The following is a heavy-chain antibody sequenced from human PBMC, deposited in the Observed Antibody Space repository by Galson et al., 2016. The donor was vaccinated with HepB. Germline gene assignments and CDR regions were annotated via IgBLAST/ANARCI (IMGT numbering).Heavy chain of an antibody. CDR3: ARDFKLGAPDYLDV. V-gene: IGHV3-30-3*01. Sequence: SLRLSCAASGFTFSDWDFHWVRQAPGKGLDWVAVISKTGNTTFYVDSVKGRFTISSDNSKNTVDLQIHSLRSEEAAVYFCARDFKLGAPDYLDVWGKGTTVTVS. D-gene: IGHD1-26*01. CDR1: GFTFSDWD. CDR2: ISKTGNTT. J-gene: IGHJ6*03.